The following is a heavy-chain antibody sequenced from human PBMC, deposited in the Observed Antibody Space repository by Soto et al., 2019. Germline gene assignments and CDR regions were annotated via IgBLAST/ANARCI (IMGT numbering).Heavy chain of an antibody. CDR3: ARGRSWYSSGWSTNDAFDI. J-gene: IGHJ3*02. V-gene: IGHV1-8*01. CDR1: GYTFTSYD. CDR2: MNPNSGNT. D-gene: IGHD6-19*01. Sequence: GASVKVSCKASGYTFTSYDINWVRQATGQGLEWMGWMNPNSGNTGYAQKFQGRVTMTRNTSISTAYMELSSLRSEDTAVYYCARGRSWYSSGWSTNDAFDIWGQGTMVTVSS.